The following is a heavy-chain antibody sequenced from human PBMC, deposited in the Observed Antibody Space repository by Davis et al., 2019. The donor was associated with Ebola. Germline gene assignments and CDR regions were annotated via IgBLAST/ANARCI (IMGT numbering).Heavy chain of an antibody. CDR3: ARTGGRRGLWPPDYYYGMDV. J-gene: IGHJ6*02. Sequence: MPSETLSLTCAVYGGSFSGYYWSWIRQPPGNVLEWIGEINHSGSTNYNPSLKSRVTISVDTSKNQFSLKLSSVTAADTAVYYCARTGGRRGLWPPDYYYGMDVWGQGTTVTVSS. CDR2: INHSGST. D-gene: IGHD2/OR15-2a*01. V-gene: IGHV4-34*01. CDR1: GGSFSGYY.